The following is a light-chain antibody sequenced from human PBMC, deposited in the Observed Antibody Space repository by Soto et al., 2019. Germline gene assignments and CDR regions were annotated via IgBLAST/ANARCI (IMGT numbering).Light chain of an antibody. CDR3: QQSYSTPRT. Sequence: DIQMTQSPSSLSASVGDRVTITCRASQSISSYLNWYQQKPGKAPKLLIYAASSLQSGVPSRFRGSGSGTAFTLTISSLQPEDFATYYCQQSYSTPRTFGQGTKVEIK. V-gene: IGKV1-39*01. CDR1: QSISSY. J-gene: IGKJ1*01. CDR2: AAS.